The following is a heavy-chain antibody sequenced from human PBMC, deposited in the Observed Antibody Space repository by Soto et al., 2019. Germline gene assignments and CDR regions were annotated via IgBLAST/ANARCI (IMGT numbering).Heavy chain of an antibody. D-gene: IGHD3-9*01. CDR3: ALSFRYFDN. Sequence: EVQLLESGGGLVLPGGSLRLSCAGSGFTPTTYPLSWVRQPPGKGLEWVSTISGTASRTYYVDSVKGRFFISRDNSKNTVTLPMNNLTLDDTAVYYCALSFRYFDNWGQGTRVTVSS. CDR1: GFTPTTYP. J-gene: IGHJ4*02. CDR2: ISGTASRT. V-gene: IGHV3-23*01.